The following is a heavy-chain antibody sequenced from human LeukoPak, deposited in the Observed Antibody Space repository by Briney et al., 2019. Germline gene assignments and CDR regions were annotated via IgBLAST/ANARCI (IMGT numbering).Heavy chain of an antibody. CDR3: ARDSAPYYYDSSGYYSFDY. CDR2: IIPIFGTA. J-gene: IGHJ4*02. Sequence: ASVKVSCKASGGTFSSYAISWVRQAPGQGLEWMRGIIPIFGTANYAQKFQGRVTITADESTSTAYMELSSLRSEDTAVYYCARDSAPYYYDSSGYYSFDYWGQGTLVTVSS. CDR1: GGTFSSYA. D-gene: IGHD3-22*01. V-gene: IGHV1-69*13.